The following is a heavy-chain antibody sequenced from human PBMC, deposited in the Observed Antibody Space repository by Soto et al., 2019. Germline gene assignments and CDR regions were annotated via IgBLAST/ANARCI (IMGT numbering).Heavy chain of an antibody. Sequence: APVKVSWQASGFTFSSYGIRRVRQAPGQGLEWMGWISAYNGNTNYAQKLQGRVTMTTDTSTSTAYMELRSLRSDDTAVYYCARASRAAVAGRVFDYWGQGTLVTVSS. CDR1: GFTFSSYG. D-gene: IGHD6-19*01. CDR2: ISAYNGNT. CDR3: ARASRAAVAGRVFDY. J-gene: IGHJ4*02. V-gene: IGHV1-18*01.